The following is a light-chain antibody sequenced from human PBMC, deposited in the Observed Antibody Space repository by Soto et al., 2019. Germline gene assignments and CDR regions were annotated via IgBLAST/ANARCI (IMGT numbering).Light chain of an antibody. CDR2: GAS. Sequence: EIVLTQSPATLSLSPGDRATLSCRASQSVYNNLAWYQQRPGQAPRLLIHGASTRATGVPAKVSGSGSGTEFTLTISSLQSEDFAVYYCQQHDSWPRTFGQGTKVDIK. CDR3: QQHDSWPRT. CDR1: QSVYNN. J-gene: IGKJ1*01. V-gene: IGKV3-15*01.